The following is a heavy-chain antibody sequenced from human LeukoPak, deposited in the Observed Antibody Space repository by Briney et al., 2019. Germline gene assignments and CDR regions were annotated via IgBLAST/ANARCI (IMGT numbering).Heavy chain of an antibody. Sequence: GASVKVSCKASGYTFTGYYIHWVRQAPGQGLEWMGWINPNSGAANSAQNFQGRVTVTRDTSLNTAYMELSRLRPDDTAVYYCARTGIVAGRITASTLGYWGQGTLVTVSS. J-gene: IGHJ4*02. CDR2: INPNSGAA. D-gene: IGHD6-19*01. CDR1: GYTFTGYY. V-gene: IGHV1-2*02. CDR3: ARTGIVAGRITASTLGY.